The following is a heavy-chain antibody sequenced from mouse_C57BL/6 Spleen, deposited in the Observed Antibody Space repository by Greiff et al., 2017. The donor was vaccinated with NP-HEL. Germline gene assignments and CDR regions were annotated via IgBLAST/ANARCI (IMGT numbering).Heavy chain of an antibody. J-gene: IGHJ4*01. CDR2: INYDGSST. V-gene: IGHV5-16*01. CDR1: GFTFSDYY. Sequence: EVKLVESEGGLVQPGSSMKLSCTASGFTFSDYYMAWVRQVPEKGLEWVANINYDGSSTYYLDSLKSRFIISRDNAKNILYLQMSSLKSEDTATYYCARDRGYGYYAMDYWGQGTSVTVSS. D-gene: IGHD3-1*01. CDR3: ARDRGYGYYAMDY.